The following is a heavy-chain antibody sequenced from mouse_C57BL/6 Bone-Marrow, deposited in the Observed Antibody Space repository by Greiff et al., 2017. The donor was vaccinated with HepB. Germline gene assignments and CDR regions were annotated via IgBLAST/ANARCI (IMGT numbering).Heavy chain of an antibody. CDR3: ARTTVVTYWYFDV. J-gene: IGHJ1*03. D-gene: IGHD1-1*01. V-gene: IGHV5-17*01. CDR1: GFTFSDYG. Sequence: EVQLVESGGGLVKPGGSLKLSCAASGFTFSDYGMHWVRQAPEKGLEWVAYISSRSSTIYYADTVKGRFTISRDNAKNTLFLQMTSLRSEDTAMYYCARTTVVTYWYFDVWGTGTTVTVSS. CDR2: ISSRSSTI.